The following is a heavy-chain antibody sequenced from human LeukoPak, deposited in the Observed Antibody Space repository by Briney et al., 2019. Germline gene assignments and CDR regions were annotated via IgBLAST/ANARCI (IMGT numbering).Heavy chain of an antibody. V-gene: IGHV1-18*01. J-gene: IGHJ6*03. D-gene: IGHD3-9*01. CDR1: GYTFTSYG. CDR3: ARGPYDITRRAYYYYYMDV. Sequence: GASVKVSCKASGYTFTSYGISWVRQAPGQGLEWMGWISAYNGNTNYAQKLQGRVTMTTDTSTSTAYMELRSLRSDDTAVYYCARGPYDITRRAYYYYYMDVWGKGTTVTVSS. CDR2: ISAYNGNT.